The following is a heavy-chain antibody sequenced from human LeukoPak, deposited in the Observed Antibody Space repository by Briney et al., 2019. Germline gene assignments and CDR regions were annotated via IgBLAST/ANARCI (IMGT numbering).Heavy chain of an antibody. CDR2: IYYSGST. V-gene: IGHV4-39*01. D-gene: IGHD3-3*01. CDR1: GGSISSSSYY. CDR3: ARQGLRFLEWLLTPFDY. Sequence: SETLSLTCTVSGGSISSSSYYWGWIRQPPGKGLEWIGSIYYSGSTYYNPSLKSRVTISVDTSKNQSSLKLSSVTAADTAVYYCARQGLRFLEWLLTPFDYWGQGTLVTVSS. J-gene: IGHJ4*02.